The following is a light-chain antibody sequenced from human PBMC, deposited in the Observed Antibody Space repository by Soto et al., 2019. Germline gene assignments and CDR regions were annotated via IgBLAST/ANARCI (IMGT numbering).Light chain of an antibody. J-gene: IGKJ1*01. CDR3: QKYDSGPRT. V-gene: IGKV1-27*01. CDR2: AAS. Sequence: DIQMTQSPSSLSASVGDRVTITCRASQGISYYLAWYQQKPGKVPKLLIYAASTLQSGVPFRFSGSGSGTDFTLTISSLQPEDVATYYCQKYDSGPRTFGQGTKVEIK. CDR1: QGISYY.